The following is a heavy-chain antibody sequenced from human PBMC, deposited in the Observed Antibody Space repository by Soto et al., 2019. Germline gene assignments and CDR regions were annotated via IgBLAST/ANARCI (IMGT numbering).Heavy chain of an antibody. J-gene: IGHJ4*02. CDR2: VSFDGSNE. D-gene: IGHD1-20*01. Sequence: PGGSLRLSCAASGFTFSTHAMHWVRQAPGKGLECVAIVSFDGSNEYYADSVKGRFTISRDNSKNTLYLQMSGLTPEDTAVYYCARDQTGITTTGGGRIDHWGQGTLVTVSS. CDR1: GFTFSTHA. V-gene: IGHV3-30-3*01. CDR3: ARDQTGITTTGGGRIDH.